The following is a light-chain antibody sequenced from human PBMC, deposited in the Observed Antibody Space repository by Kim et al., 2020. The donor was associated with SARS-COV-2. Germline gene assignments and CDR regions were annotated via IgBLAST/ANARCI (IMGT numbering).Light chain of an antibody. CDR1: QSVSSSF. CDR2: AAS. CDR3: QQYASSPIT. Sequence: PGDRATLSCRASQSVSSSFLAWYQQKPGQAPRLLIYAASSRATGLPDRFSGSGSGSDFILTISRLEPEDFAVYYCQQYASSPITFGQGTRLEIK. V-gene: IGKV3-20*01. J-gene: IGKJ5*01.